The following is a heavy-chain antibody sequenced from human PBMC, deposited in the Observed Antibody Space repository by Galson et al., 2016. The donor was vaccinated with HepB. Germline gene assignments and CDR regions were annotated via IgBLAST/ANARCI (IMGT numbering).Heavy chain of an antibody. Sequence: SETLSLTCSVSGGAMKTFYWSWIRQFPGKGLEWIGYIYHSGTTYYNPSLKSRVTISIDTWNNKFSLKMTGMTASDTAVYYCARHWGRNSRIDYWGQGTLVTVSS. CDR1: GGAMKTFY. D-gene: IGHD3-16*01. CDR3: ARHWGRNSRIDY. J-gene: IGHJ4*02. CDR2: IYHSGTT. V-gene: IGHV4-59*08.